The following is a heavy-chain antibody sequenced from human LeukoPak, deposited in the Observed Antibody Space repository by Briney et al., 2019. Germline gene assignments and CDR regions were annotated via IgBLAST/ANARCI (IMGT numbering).Heavy chain of an antibody. V-gene: IGHV3-30*01. D-gene: IGHD6-19*01. CDR3: ARPYFGYSSGWYDY. CDR2: ISYDGSNK. Sequence: PGRSLRLSCAASGFTFSSYAMHWARQAPGKGLEWVAVISYDGSNKYYADSVKGRFTISRDNSKNTLYLQMNSLRAEDTAVYYCARPYFGYSSGWYDYWGQGTLVTVSS. J-gene: IGHJ4*02. CDR1: GFTFSSYA.